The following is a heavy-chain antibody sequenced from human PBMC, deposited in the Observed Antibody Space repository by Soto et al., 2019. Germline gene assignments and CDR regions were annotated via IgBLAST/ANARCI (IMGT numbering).Heavy chain of an antibody. D-gene: IGHD1-26*01. V-gene: IGHV1-69*12. J-gene: IGHJ6*02. Sequence: QVQLVQSGAEVIKPGSSVKVSCKASGDTFDTFAISWVRQAPGQGLEWMGGIIPLFRTQRYGQKFQGRVTITADESTATAYMELSSLRSEDTAVYYCASSKDREQLGGNYYYTWDVWGQGNTVTVSS. CDR2: IIPLFRTQ. CDR1: GDTFDTFA. CDR3: ASSKDREQLGGNYYYTWDV.